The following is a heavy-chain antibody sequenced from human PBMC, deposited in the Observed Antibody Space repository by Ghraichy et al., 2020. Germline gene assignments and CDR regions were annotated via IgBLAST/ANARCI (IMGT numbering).Heavy chain of an antibody. J-gene: IGHJ2*01. CDR3: ASLIAASDHWYFHL. CDR1: GGSISNSYYY. D-gene: IGHD6-6*01. CDR2: IFYSGTT. V-gene: IGHV4-39*07. Sequence: ETLSLTCTVSGGSISNSYYYWGWIRQPPGKGLEWIENIFYSGTTYYNPSLRGRVAVSVDTSKNQFSLKLSSVTAADTAVYYCASLIAASDHWYFHLWGRGTLVTVSS.